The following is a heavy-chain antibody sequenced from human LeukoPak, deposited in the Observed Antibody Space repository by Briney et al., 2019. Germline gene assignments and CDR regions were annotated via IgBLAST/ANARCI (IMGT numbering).Heavy chain of an antibody. J-gene: IGHJ4*02. CDR2: INHSGST. V-gene: IGHV4-34*01. D-gene: IGHD3-16*02. Sequence: GSLRLSCAASGFSFKSYAMSWVRQPPGKGLEWIGEINHSGSTNYNPSLKSRVTISVDTSKDQFSLKLSSVTAADTAVYYCARSQKYDYVWGSYRRNGYYFDYWGQGTLVTVSS. CDR3: ARSQKYDYVWGSYRRNGYYFDY. CDR1: GFSFKSYA.